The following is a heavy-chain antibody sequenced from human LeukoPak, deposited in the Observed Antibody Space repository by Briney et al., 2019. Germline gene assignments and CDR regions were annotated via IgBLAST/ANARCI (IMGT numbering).Heavy chain of an antibody. CDR3: ARDLEWELDYWYFDL. J-gene: IGHJ2*01. CDR2: IYYSGST. CDR1: GGSISSYY. Sequence: SETLSLTCTASGGSISSYYWSWIRQPPGKGLDWIWYIYYSGSTNYNPSLKSRVTISVDTSKNQFSLKLSSVTAADTAVYYCARDLEWELDYWYFDLWGRGTLVTVSS. V-gene: IGHV4-59*01. D-gene: IGHD1-26*01.